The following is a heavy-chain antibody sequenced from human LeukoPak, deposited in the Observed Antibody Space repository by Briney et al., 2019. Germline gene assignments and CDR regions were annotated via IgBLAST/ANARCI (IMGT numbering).Heavy chain of an antibody. CDR2: IYYSGST. CDR1: GGSISSYY. CDR3: ARAVLRRHYDGSGSYFDY. V-gene: IGHV4-59*01. J-gene: IGHJ4*02. D-gene: IGHD3-10*01. Sequence: PSETLSLTCTQSGGSISSYYWSWIRQPPGKGLKWIWYIYYSGSTNYNPSLKSRVTISVDTSKNQFSLKLSSVTAADTAVYYCARAVLRRHYDGSGSYFDYWGQGTLVTVSS.